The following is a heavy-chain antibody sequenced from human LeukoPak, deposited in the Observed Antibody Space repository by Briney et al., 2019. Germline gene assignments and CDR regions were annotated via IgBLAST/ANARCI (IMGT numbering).Heavy chain of an antibody. CDR1: GGSICRSSYY. Sequence: SETLSLTCTVSGGSICRSSYYGGWIRQPPGKGLEWIGSIYYSGSTYYNPSLKSRVTISVDTSKNQFSLKLSSVTAADTAVYYCARSYWSGYQYYFDYWGQGTLVTVSS. J-gene: IGHJ4*02. D-gene: IGHD3-3*01. CDR3: ARSYWSGYQYYFDY. V-gene: IGHV4-39*01. CDR2: IYYSGST.